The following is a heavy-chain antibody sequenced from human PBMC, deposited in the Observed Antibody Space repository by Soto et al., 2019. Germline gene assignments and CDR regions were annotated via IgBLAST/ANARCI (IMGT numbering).Heavy chain of an antibody. CDR1: GGTFSSDS. V-gene: IGHV1-69*12. Sequence: QVQLVQSGAEVKKPGSSVKVSCKASGGTFSSDSFSWVRQAPGQGLEWMGGIIPMFDTPIYAQKVQDRVTTHADEATTTAYMQRSSLTAGDTSVYYCARSGGLDRDFNYWGQGSLVTVSS. CDR2: IIPMFDTP. D-gene: IGHD2-15*01. J-gene: IGHJ4*02. CDR3: ARSGGLDRDFNY.